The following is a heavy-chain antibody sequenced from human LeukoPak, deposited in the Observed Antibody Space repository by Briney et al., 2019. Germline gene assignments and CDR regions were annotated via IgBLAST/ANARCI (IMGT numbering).Heavy chain of an antibody. V-gene: IGHV3-11*04. Sequence: PGRSLRLSCAASGFTFSDYYMSWIRQAPGKGLEWVSYISSSGSTIYYADSVKGRFTISRDNAKNSLYLQMNSLRAEDTAVYYCARVPTVVREIDYWGQGTLVTVSS. CDR1: GFTFSDYY. D-gene: IGHD4-23*01. CDR2: ISSSGSTI. CDR3: ARVPTVVREIDY. J-gene: IGHJ4*02.